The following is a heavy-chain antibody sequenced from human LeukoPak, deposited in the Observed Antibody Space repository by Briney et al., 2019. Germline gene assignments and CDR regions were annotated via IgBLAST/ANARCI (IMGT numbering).Heavy chain of an antibody. Sequence: GGSLRLSCAASGFTFSSYGMSWVRQAPGKGLEWVSYISSSGSTIYYADSVKGRFTISRDNAKNSLYLQMNSLRAEDTAVYYCARQGGYSPVDYWGQGTLVTVSS. CDR3: ARQGGYSPVDY. CDR1: GFTFSSYG. CDR2: ISSSGSTI. J-gene: IGHJ4*02. D-gene: IGHD5-18*01. V-gene: IGHV3-48*04.